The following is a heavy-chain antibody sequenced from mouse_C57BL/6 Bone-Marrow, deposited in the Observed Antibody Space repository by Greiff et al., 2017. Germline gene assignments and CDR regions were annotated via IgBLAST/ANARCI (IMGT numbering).Heavy chain of an antibody. V-gene: IGHV5-2*01. CDR3: ARQKVYYFDY. CDR2: INSDGGST. Sequence: EVKLMESGGGLVQPGASLKLSCESNEYEFPSHDMSWVRKTPEKRLELVAAINSDGGSTYNPDTMERRFIISRDNTKKTLYLQMSSLRSEYTALYYCARQKVYYFDYWGQGTTLTVSS. J-gene: IGHJ2*01. CDR1: EYEFPSHD.